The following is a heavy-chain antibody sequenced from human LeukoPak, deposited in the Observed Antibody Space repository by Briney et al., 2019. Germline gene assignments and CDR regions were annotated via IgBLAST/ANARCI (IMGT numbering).Heavy chain of an antibody. CDR3: ARGEYYFDY. CDR2: IYSGGST. CDR1: GFTVSSNY. V-gene: IGHV3-53*01. Sequence: PGGSLRLSCAASGFTVSSNYMSWVRQAPGKGLEWVSVIYSGGSTYYADSLKGRFTVSRDNAKNSLYLRMNNLRAEDTAVYYCARGEYYFDYWGQGTLVTVSS. J-gene: IGHJ4*02.